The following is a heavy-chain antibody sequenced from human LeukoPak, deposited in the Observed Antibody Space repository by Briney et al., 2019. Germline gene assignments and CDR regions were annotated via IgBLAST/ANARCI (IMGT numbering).Heavy chain of an antibody. D-gene: IGHD1-26*01. V-gene: IGHV1-2*06. CDR2: INPDSGGT. CDR3: ARPRATKLVDDGFDI. J-gene: IGHJ3*02. CDR1: GYTFTGYY. Sequence: GASVKVSCKASGYTFTGYYIHWVRQAPGQGLEWMGRINPDSGGTNFAQKFQARVTVTRDTSISTAYMELSTLRSDDTAVYYCARPRATKLVDDGFDIWGQGTIVTVSS.